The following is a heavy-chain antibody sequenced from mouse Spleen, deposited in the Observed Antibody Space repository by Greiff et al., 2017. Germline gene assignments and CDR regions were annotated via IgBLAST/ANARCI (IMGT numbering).Heavy chain of an antibody. CDR2: IWSGGST. D-gene: IGHD1-1*01. CDR3: ARIYYYGSSYYGYFDV. CDR1: GFSLTSYG. Sequence: VQGVESGPGLVQPSQSLSITCTVSGFSLTSYGVHWVRQSPGKGLEWLGVIWSGGSTDYNAAFISRLSISKDNSKSQVFFKMNSLQADDTAIYYCARIYYYGSSYYGYFDVWGAGTTVTVSS. V-gene: IGHV2-2*01. J-gene: IGHJ1*01.